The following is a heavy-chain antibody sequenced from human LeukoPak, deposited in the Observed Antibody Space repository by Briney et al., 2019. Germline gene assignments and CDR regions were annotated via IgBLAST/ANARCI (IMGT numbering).Heavy chain of an antibody. CDR1: GGSFSGYY. CDR2: IYYSGST. Sequence: PSETLSLTCAVYGGSFSGYYWSWIRQPPGKGLEWIGYIYYSGSTNYNPSLKSRVTISVDTSKNQFSLKLSSVTAADTAVYYCARAYYYDSSGYYLGYWGQGTLVTVSS. J-gene: IGHJ4*02. CDR3: ARAYYYDSSGYYLGY. D-gene: IGHD3-22*01. V-gene: IGHV4-59*01.